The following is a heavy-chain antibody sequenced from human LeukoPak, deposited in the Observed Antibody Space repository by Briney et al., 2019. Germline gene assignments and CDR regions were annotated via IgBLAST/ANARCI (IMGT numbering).Heavy chain of an antibody. J-gene: IGHJ4*02. Sequence: SETLSLTCTVSGGSISSGGYYWSWIRQHPGKGLEWIGYIYYSGSTYYNPSLKSRVTISVDTSKNQFSLKLSSVTAADTAVYYCASQYDSSGYYEYYFDYWGQGTLATVSS. V-gene: IGHV4-31*03. CDR3: ASQYDSSGYYEYYFDY. CDR2: IYYSGST. D-gene: IGHD3-22*01. CDR1: GGSISSGGYY.